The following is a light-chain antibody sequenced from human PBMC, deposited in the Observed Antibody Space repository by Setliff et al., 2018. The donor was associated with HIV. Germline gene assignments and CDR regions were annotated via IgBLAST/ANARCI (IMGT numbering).Light chain of an antibody. Sequence: QSVLTQPPSVSAAPGQKVTISCSGSSSNIGNNYVSWYQHLPGTAPKLLIYDNNKRPSGIPDRFSGSKSGTSATLGITGLQTGDEADYYCGTWDTSLSAGWVFGTGTKVT. J-gene: IGLJ1*01. CDR3: GTWDTSLSAGWV. V-gene: IGLV1-51*01. CDR1: SSNIGNNY. CDR2: DNN.